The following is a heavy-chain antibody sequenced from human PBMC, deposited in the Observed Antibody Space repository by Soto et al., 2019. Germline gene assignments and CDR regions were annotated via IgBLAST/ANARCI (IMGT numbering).Heavy chain of an antibody. V-gene: IGHV4-59*08. Sequence: QVQLQESGPGLVRPSETLSLTCTVSSDSISSYYWIWIRQSPGKGLEWIGYTDYSGNTNYKPSLPCRVTLSGDTSKNQFSLRLSSVTAADTAVYYCARAVGDPLYYLDYWGQGTLVTVSS. CDR3: ARAVGDPLYYLDY. CDR1: SDSISSYY. CDR2: TDYSGNT. D-gene: IGHD6-19*01. J-gene: IGHJ4*02.